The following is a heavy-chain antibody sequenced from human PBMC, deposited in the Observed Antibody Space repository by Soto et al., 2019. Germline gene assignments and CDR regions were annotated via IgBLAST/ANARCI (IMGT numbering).Heavy chain of an antibody. CDR1: GLSITDSEMG. CDR3: ARRHLAVAVIPWFDP. D-gene: IGHD2-21*01. V-gene: IGHV2-26*01. CDR2: IDSSGEK. Sequence: QVTLKESGPVLVKPTETLTLRCTVSGLSITDSEMGVSWIRQPPGKALEWLAHIDSSGEKSYRTFLKSRLTISKDTSKSQIVLSMTNMDPADTATYYCARRHLAVAVIPWFDPWGQGILVTVSS. J-gene: IGHJ5*02.